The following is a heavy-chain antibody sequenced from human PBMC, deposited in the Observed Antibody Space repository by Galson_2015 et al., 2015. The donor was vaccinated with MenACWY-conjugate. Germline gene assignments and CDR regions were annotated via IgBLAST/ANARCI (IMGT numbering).Heavy chain of an antibody. Sequence: SVKVSCKASGYTFTSYGITWVRQAPGQGLEWMGWISAYNGNTNYAQKLQGRVTMTTDTSTSTAYMELRSLRSDDTAIYYCARDRLTAAAFRQNWYFDLWGRGTLVSVSA. J-gene: IGHJ2*01. V-gene: IGHV1-18*01. D-gene: IGHD6-13*01. CDR1: GYTFTSYG. CDR2: ISAYNGNT. CDR3: ARDRLTAAAFRQNWYFDL.